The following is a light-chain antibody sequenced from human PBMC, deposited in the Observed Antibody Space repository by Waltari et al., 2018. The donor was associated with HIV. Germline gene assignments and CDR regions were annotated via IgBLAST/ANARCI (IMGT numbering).Light chain of an antibody. CDR2: RNK. Sequence: QSVLTQPPSASGTPGQRVTISCSGSSSNIGINYVYWYQQLPGTAPKLLIYRNKQRPSGVPDRFSGSKSGTSASLAISGLRSDDEGDYYCAAWDDSLSGVIFGGGTKLTVL. V-gene: IGLV1-47*01. CDR1: SSNIGINY. CDR3: AAWDDSLSGVI. J-gene: IGLJ2*01.